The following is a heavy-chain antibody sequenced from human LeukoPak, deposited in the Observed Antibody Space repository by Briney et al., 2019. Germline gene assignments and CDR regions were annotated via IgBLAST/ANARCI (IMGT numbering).Heavy chain of an antibody. CDR1: GFTFSSYA. V-gene: IGHV3-23*01. J-gene: IGHJ4*02. D-gene: IGHD2-2*02. CDR2: ISGSGGST. CDR3: AKDGYCSSTSCYTDY. Sequence: GGSLRLSCAASGFTFSSYAMSWVRQAPGKGLEWVSAISGSGGSTYYADSVKGRFTISRDNSKNTLYLQMNSLRAEDTAVNYCAKDGYCSSTSCYTDYRGQGTLVTVSS.